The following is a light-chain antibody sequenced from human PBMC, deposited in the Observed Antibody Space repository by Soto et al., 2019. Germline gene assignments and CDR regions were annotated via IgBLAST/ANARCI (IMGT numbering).Light chain of an antibody. V-gene: IGLV1-51*01. J-gene: IGLJ2*01. CDR2: DND. CDR1: RSNIGNNY. Sequence: QSALTQPPSVSAAPGQKVTVSCSGSRSNIGNNYVSWYQHLPGTAPKLLIYDNDKRPSGIPDRFSASKSGTSATLDITGLQTGDEADYYCEAWDSNLSGGVFGGGTKVTVL. CDR3: EAWDSNLSGGV.